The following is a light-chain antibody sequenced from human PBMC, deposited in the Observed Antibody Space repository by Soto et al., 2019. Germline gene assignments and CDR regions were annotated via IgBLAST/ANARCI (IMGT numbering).Light chain of an antibody. V-gene: IGLV1-47*01. CDR3: AAWDDRLSSWV. J-gene: IGLJ3*02. CDR2: KNI. Sequence: QSGLTQPPSASGTPGQSVTISCSGSSSNIGSTYVYWYQQLPGTAPKLLIFKNIHRPSGVPDRFSASKSDTSASLAISGLRSEDEADYYCAAWDDRLSSWVFGGGTKLTVL. CDR1: SSNIGSTY.